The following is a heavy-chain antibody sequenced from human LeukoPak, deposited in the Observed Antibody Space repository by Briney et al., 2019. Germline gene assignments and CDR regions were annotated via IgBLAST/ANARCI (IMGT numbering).Heavy chain of an antibody. CDR2: IWYDGSNK. V-gene: IGHV3-33*01. CDR1: GFTFSSYG. CDR3: ARDPGGIQLWFDYYYGMDV. J-gene: IGHJ6*02. D-gene: IGHD5-18*01. Sequence: GRSLRLSCAASGFTFSSYGMHWVRQAPGKGLEWVAVIWYDGSNKYYADSVKGRFTISRDNSKSTLYLQMNSLRAEDTAVYYCARDPGGIQLWFDYYYGMDVWGQGTTVTVPS.